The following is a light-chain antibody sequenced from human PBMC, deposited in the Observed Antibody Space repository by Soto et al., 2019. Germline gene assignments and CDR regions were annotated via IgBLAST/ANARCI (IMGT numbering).Light chain of an antibody. V-gene: IGLV2-18*02. CDR2: EVN. J-gene: IGLJ2*01. CDR1: SSDVGGYNR. CDR3: GSYTSTSSLV. Sequence: QSALTQPPSVSGSPGQSVTISCTGTSSDVGGYNRVSWYRQPPGTAPKLMIYEVNNRPSGVPDRFSGSKSGNTASLAISGLQAEDEADYFCGSYTSTSSLVFGGGTKVTVL.